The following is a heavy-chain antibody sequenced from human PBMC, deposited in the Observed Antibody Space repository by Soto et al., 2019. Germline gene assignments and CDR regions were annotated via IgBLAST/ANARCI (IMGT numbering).Heavy chain of an antibody. CDR2: ISYDGSNK. CDR1: GFTFSSYA. D-gene: IGHD3-3*01. V-gene: IGHV3-30-3*01. CDR3: ARVLRFLEWLSHFDY. Sequence: GGSLRLSCAASGFTFSSYAMHWVRQAPGKGLEWVAVISYDGSNKYYADSVKGRFTISRDNSKNTLYLQMNSLRAEDTAVYYCARVLRFLEWLSHFDYWGQGTLVTVS. J-gene: IGHJ4*02.